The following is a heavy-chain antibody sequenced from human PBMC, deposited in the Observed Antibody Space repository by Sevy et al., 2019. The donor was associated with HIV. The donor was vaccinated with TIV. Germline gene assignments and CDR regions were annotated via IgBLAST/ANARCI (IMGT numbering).Heavy chain of an antibody. D-gene: IGHD1-26*01. CDR2: IYYNGHI. CDR1: GGSITSLY. J-gene: IGHJ4*02. V-gene: IGHV4-59*08. Sequence: SETLSLTCTVSGGSITSLYWNWIRQPPGKGLEWIANIYYNGHINYNPSLKSRVTLSLDTSKNQFSMRLSSVTAADTAMYYCAGENAWGRGYSWGQGTMVTVSS. CDR3: AGENAWGRGYS.